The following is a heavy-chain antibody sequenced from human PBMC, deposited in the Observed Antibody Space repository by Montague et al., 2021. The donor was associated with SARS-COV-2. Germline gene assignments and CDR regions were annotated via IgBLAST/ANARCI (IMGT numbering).Heavy chain of an antibody. D-gene: IGHD7-27*01. Sequence: PALVKPTQTLTLTGTFSGFSLSTNGMCVSWIRQPPGKALEWLARIDWXXXKYYSTSLKTRLTISKDTSKNQVVLTMTNMDPVDTATYYCVRLRTGGSLGGDMYYFDYWGLGTLVTVSS. J-gene: IGHJ4*02. CDR1: GFSLSTNGMC. CDR2: IDWXXXK. CDR3: VRLRTGGSLGGDMYYFDY. V-gene: IGHV2-70*11.